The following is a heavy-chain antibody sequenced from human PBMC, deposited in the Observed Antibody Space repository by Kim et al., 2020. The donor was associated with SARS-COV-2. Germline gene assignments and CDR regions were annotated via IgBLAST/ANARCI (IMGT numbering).Heavy chain of an antibody. Sequence: SETLSLTCAVYGDPVNGYYWSWIRQPPGKGLEWIGEINYDRSTNYKPSLKSRVTMSLDSSKSQFPLRLTSLTAADTAVYYCARGRHFDWLFHQSPHYFD. CDR2: INYDRST. V-gene: IGHV4-34*01. CDR3: ARGRHFDWLFHQSPHYFD. D-gene: IGHD3-9*01. J-gene: IGHJ4*01. CDR1: GDPVNGYY.